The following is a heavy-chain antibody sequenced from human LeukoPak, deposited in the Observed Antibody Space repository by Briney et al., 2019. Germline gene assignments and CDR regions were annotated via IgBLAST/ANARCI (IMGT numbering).Heavy chain of an antibody. J-gene: IGHJ4*02. CDR1: GFTFSSYG. V-gene: IGHV3-33*01. CDR3: ARDHYSSGGNYFDY. CDR2: IWYDGNNK. Sequence: GRSLRLSCAASGFTFSSYGMHWVRQAPGKGLEWVAVIWYDGNNKYYADSVKGRFTISRDNSKNTVYLQMNSLRAEDTAVYYCARDHYSSGGNYFDYWGQGTLVTVSS. D-gene: IGHD6-19*01.